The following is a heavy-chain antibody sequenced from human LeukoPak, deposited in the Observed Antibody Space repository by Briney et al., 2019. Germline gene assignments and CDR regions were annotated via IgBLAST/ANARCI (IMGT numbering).Heavy chain of an antibody. CDR2: IIPIFGTA. J-gene: IGHJ6*02. D-gene: IGHD2-2*01. CDR3: ALLRRGPSPAAMPVNYYYGMDV. CDR1: GGTFSSYA. Sequence: SVKVSCKASGGTFSSYAISWVRQAPGQGLEWMGGIIPIFGTANYAQKFQGRVTITRDTSASTAYMELSSLRSEDTAVYYCALLRRGPSPAAMPVNYYYGMDVWGQGTTVTVFS. V-gene: IGHV1-69*05.